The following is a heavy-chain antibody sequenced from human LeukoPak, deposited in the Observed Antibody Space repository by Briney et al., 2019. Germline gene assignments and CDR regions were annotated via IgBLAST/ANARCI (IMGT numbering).Heavy chain of an antibody. J-gene: IGHJ4*02. Sequence: GGSLRLSCAACGFIFSNYAMHWVRQAPGKGLEWVTFIRYDGSNKYYAESVKGRFTISRNNSKNTLYLQMNSLRAEDTAVYYCAKAIHSSSSGVVDYWGQGTLVTVSS. CDR1: GFIFSNYA. D-gene: IGHD6-6*01. CDR3: AKAIHSSSSGVVDY. V-gene: IGHV3-30*02. CDR2: IRYDGSNK.